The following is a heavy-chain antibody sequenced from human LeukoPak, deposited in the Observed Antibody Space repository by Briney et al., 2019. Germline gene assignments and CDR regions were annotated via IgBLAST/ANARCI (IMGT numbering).Heavy chain of an antibody. D-gene: IGHD3-9*01. CDR3: ARVRYFDWSDYYGMDV. CDR1: GASISAFH. V-gene: IGHV4-59*13. Sequence: SETLSLTCTVSGASISAFHWTWFRQPPGKGLEWIGYIYYSGSTNYNPSLKSRVTISVDTSKNQFSLKLSSVTAADTAVYYCARVRYFDWSDYYGMDVWGQGTTVTVSS. CDR2: IYYSGST. J-gene: IGHJ6*02.